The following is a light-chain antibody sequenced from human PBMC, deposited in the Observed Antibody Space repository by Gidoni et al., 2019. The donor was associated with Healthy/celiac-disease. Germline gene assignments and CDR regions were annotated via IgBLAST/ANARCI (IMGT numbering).Light chain of an antibody. J-gene: IGKJ4*01. Sequence: EIVLTQFPGTLSVSPGERATLFCRATQTVIANFLAWYQQKPGQPPTLLIYDASRRATGVPDRFSGSGSGTDFSLTINRLQTEDSALYYCQQYGAPPLTFGGGTRVEI. CDR2: DAS. CDR3: QQYGAPPLT. V-gene: IGKV3-20*01. CDR1: QTVIANF.